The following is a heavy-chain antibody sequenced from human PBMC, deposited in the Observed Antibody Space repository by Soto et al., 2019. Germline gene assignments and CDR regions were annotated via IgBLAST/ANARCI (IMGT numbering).Heavy chain of an antibody. CDR3: ARDLRVPLVATTMHYYMHV. Sequence: GGSLRLACAASGFTFSSYSMNWVRQAPGKGLEWVSSISSSSSYIYYADSVKGRFTISRDNAKNSLYLQMNSLRAEDTAVYYCARDLRVPLVATTMHYYMHVWGKGIMVSGSS. D-gene: IGHD2-8*02. CDR2: ISSSSSYI. J-gene: IGHJ6*03. V-gene: IGHV3-21*01. CDR1: GFTFSSYS.